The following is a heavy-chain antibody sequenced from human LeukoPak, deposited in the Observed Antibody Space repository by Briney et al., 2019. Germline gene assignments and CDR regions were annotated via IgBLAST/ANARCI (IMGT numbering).Heavy chain of an antibody. CDR1: GFTFSGFA. J-gene: IGHJ4*02. V-gene: IGHV3-23*01. CDR3: AKDYAVGSIDY. CDR2: ISRSGEST. Sequence: GGTLRLSCAASGFTFSGFAMSWIRQAPGKGLEWVSSISRSGESTFYADSVRGRFTISRDNSKNTVSLQMESLRAEDTALYYCAKDYAVGSIDYWGQGTLVTVSS. D-gene: IGHD3-16*01.